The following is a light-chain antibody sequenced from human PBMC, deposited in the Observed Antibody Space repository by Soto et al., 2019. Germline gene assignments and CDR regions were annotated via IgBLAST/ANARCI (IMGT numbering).Light chain of an antibody. Sequence: EMVMTQSPATLSVSPGXRATLSCRASQSVSSNLAWYQQKPGQAPRLLIYGASTRATGIPARFSGSGSGTEFTLTISSLQSEDFAVYYCQQYNNWPPKYTFGQGTKVDIK. CDR3: QQYNNWPPKYT. J-gene: IGKJ2*01. V-gene: IGKV3-15*01. CDR1: QSVSSN. CDR2: GAS.